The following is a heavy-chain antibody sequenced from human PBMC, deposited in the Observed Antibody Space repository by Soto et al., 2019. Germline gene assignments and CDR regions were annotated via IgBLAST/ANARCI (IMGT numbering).Heavy chain of an antibody. D-gene: IGHD2-15*01. Sequence: PSETLSLTCTVSGGSISSYYWSWIRQPPGKGLEWIGYIYYSGSTNYNPSLKSRVTISVDTSKNQFSLKLSSVTATDTAVYYCARDGQPGYCSGGSCYSGFDPWGQGTLVTVSS. CDR2: IYYSGST. CDR1: GGSISSYY. J-gene: IGHJ5*02. CDR3: ARDGQPGYCSGGSCYSGFDP. V-gene: IGHV4-59*01.